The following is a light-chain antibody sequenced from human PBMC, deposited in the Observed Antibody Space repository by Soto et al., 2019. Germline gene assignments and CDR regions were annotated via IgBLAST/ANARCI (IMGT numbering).Light chain of an antibody. Sequence: QSALTQPASVSGSPGQSITISCTGISSDVGGYNYVSWYQQHPGKAPKLMIYDVSNRPSGVSNRFSGSKSGNTASLTISGLQAEDEADYYCSSYTSSSTDVVFGGGTKVTVL. CDR3: SSYTSSSTDVV. CDR1: SSDVGGYNY. CDR2: DVS. V-gene: IGLV2-14*01. J-gene: IGLJ2*01.